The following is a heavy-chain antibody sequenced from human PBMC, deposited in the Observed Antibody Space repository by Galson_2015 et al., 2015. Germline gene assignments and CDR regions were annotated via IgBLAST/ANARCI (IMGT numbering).Heavy chain of an antibody. CDR2: IYSGGST. Sequence: SLRLSCAVSGFTVSSNYMSWVRQAPGKGLEWVSVIYSGGSTYYADSVKGRFTISRDNSKNTLYLQMNSLRAEDTAVYYCARSSSWYGGFDYWGQGTLVTVSS. D-gene: IGHD6-13*01. CDR3: ARSSSWYGGFDY. J-gene: IGHJ4*02. V-gene: IGHV3-53*01. CDR1: GFTVSSNY.